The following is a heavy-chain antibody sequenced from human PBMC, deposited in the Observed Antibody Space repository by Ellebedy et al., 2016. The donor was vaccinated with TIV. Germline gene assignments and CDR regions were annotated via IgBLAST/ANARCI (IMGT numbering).Heavy chain of an antibody. V-gene: IGHV4-4*07. D-gene: IGHD3-10*01. Sequence: MPSETLSLTCTVSGVSINSYYWGWIRQPAGKGLEWIGRIYAGGSTSYNPSLKSRVTISVDTSKNQFSLKLNSVAAADTAMYYCARGTYHYGSGESAFDIWGQGTMVTVSS. J-gene: IGHJ3*02. CDR1: GVSINSYY. CDR3: ARGTYHYGSGESAFDI. CDR2: IYAGGST.